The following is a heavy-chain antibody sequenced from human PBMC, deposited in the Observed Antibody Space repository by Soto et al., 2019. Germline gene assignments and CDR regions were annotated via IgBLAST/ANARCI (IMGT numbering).Heavy chain of an antibody. CDR1: GFTFSSYA. Sequence: GGSLRLSCAASGFTFSSYAVSWVRQAPGKGPEWISSISGSGSTIYYADSVKGRFTISRDNSKNTLYLQMSSLRAEDTAVYYCAKVFYYYDSSGYYYFDYWGQGTLVTVS. V-gene: IGHV3-23*01. CDR2: ISGSGSTI. D-gene: IGHD3-22*01. CDR3: AKVFYYYDSSGYYYFDY. J-gene: IGHJ4*02.